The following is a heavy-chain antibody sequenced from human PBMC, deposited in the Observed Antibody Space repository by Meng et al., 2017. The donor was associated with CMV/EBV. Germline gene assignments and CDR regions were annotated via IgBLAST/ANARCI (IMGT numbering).Heavy chain of an antibody. Sequence: GESLKISCAASGFTFSSYAMHWVRQAPGKGPEWVAVISYDGSNKYYADSVKGRFTISRDNSKNTLYLQMNSLRAEDTAVYYCARDDCSSTSCYYYYYGMDVWGQGTTVTVSS. D-gene: IGHD2-2*01. V-gene: IGHV3-30-3*01. J-gene: IGHJ6*02. CDR2: ISYDGSNK. CDR3: ARDDCSSTSCYYYYYGMDV. CDR1: GFTFSSYA.